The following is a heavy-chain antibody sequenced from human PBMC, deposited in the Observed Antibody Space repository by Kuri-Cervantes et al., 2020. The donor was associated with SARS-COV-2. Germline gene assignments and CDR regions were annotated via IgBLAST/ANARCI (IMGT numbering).Heavy chain of an antibody. CDR1: GFTFSSYG. CDR3: AKDQGDSYGISYFDY. V-gene: IGHV3-30*18. Sequence: GGSLRLSCAASGFTFSSYGMHWVRQAPGKGLEWVAVISYDGSNKYYADSVKGRLTISRDNSKSTLYLQMNSLRAEDTAVYYCAKDQGDSYGISYFDYWGQGTLVTVSS. D-gene: IGHD5-18*01. J-gene: IGHJ4*02. CDR2: ISYDGSNK.